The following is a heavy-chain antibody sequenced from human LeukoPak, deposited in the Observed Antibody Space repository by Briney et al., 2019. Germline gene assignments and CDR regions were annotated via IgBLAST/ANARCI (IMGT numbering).Heavy chain of an antibody. Sequence: GGSLRLSCAASGFTFSSYAMSWVRQAPGKGLEWVGNIKQDGSEKNYMDSVKGRFTISRDNAKNSLYLQMNSLRAEDTAVYYCARDSATKVRGPVIGSTDFWGQGTLVTVSS. J-gene: IGHJ4*02. V-gene: IGHV3-7*01. CDR3: ARDSATKVRGPVIGSTDF. D-gene: IGHD3-10*01. CDR1: GFTFSSYA. CDR2: IKQDGSEK.